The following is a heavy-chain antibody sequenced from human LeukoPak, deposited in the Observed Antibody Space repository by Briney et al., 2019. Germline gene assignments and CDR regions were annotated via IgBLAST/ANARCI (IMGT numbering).Heavy chain of an antibody. CDR3: ARTNYYDSSGYYFMWRARDYYGMDV. D-gene: IGHD3-22*01. V-gene: IGHV3-7*03. Sequence: GGSLRLSRAASGFTFSSYWMSWVRQAPGKGLEWVANIKQDGSEKYYVDSVKGRFTISRDNAKNSLYLQMNSLRAEDTAVYYCARTNYYDSSGYYFMWRARDYYGMDVWGQGTTVTVSS. J-gene: IGHJ6*02. CDR1: GFTFSSYW. CDR2: IKQDGSEK.